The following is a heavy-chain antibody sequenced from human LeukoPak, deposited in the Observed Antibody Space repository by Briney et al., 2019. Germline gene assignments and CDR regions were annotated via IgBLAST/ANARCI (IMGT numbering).Heavy chain of an antibody. Sequence: PSETLSLTCIVSGGSISSNYWSWIRQPPGKGLECMGYIYYRGSTNYNPSLKSRVTISVDTSKNQFSLKLSSVTAADTAVYYCARASSGLGWFDPWGQGTLVTVST. CDR3: ARASSGLGWFDP. CDR2: IYYRGST. D-gene: IGHD2-15*01. V-gene: IGHV4-59*01. J-gene: IGHJ5*02. CDR1: GGSISSNY.